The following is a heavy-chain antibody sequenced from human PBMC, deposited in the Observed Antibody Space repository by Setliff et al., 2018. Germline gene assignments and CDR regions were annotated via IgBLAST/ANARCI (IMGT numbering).Heavy chain of an antibody. J-gene: IGHJ4*02. CDR3: ARARSLDFDY. CDR2: IYSSWST. CDR1: GDTLSVYY. Sequence: SETLSLTCTVSGDTLSVYYWSCVRQSPGQGLEWIGYIYSSWSTNYNPSLESRVTILIDKSKNQFSLNLTSVTAADTAVYYCARARSLDFDYWGQGMLVTVSS. V-gene: IGHV4-4*08.